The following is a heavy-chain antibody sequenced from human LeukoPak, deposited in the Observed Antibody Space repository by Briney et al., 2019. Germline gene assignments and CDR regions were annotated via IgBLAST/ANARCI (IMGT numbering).Heavy chain of an antibody. Sequence: GGSLRLSCAASGFTFSSYGMHWVRQAPGKGLEWVAVISYDGSNKYYADSVKGRFTISRDNSKNTLYLQMNSLRAEDTAVYYCAKDRMDVWGKETTVTVSS. CDR2: ISYDGSNK. CDR3: AKDRMDV. V-gene: IGHV3-30*18. J-gene: IGHJ6*04. CDR1: GFTFSSYG.